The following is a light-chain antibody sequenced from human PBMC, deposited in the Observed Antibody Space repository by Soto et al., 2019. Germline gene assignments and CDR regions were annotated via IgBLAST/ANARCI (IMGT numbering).Light chain of an antibody. CDR1: QSISSW. CDR3: QQYTSYSPT. CDR2: DAS. V-gene: IGKV1-5*01. Sequence: DIQMTQSPSTLSASVGDRVTITCRASQSISSWLAWYQQKPGKAPKLLIYDASSLESGVPSRFSGSGSGTEFTLTISSLQPDDFATYYCQQYTSYSPTLGHGTKVDI. J-gene: IGKJ1*01.